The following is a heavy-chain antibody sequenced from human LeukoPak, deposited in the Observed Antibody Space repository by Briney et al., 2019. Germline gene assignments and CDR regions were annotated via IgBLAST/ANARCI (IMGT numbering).Heavy chain of an antibody. CDR2: IYYSGNS. CDR3: ARRVWFGEMEGAFDL. D-gene: IGHD3-10*01. V-gene: IGHV4-39*01. CDR1: GGSISSSGHY. Sequence: SETLSLTCSVSGGSISSSGHYLGWVRQPPGKGLEWIANIYYSGNSYHNASVKSRVSMSVDTSKNQFSLSLTSVTAADTAVYFCARRVWFGEMEGAFDLWGPGTVVTVSS. J-gene: IGHJ3*01.